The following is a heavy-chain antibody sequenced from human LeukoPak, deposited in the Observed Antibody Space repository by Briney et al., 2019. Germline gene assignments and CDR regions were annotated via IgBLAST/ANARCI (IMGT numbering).Heavy chain of an antibody. Sequence: PSETLSLTCAVYGGSFSGYYWSWIRQPPGKGLEWIGEINHSGSTNYNPSLKSRVTISVDTSKNQFSLKLSSVTAADTAVYYCARQRPHYYYDSSGYFFDYWGQGTLVTVSS. V-gene: IGHV4-34*01. D-gene: IGHD3-22*01. CDR3: ARQRPHYYYDSSGYFFDY. CDR2: INHSGST. CDR1: GGSFSGYY. J-gene: IGHJ4*02.